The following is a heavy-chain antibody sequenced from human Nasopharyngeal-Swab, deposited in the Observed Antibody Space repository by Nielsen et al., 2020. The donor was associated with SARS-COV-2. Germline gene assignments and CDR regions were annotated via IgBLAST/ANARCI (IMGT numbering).Heavy chain of an antibody. Sequence: GASLKISCAASGLSVTNSHMNWIRQAPGKGLEWVSVIYGGGTTEYADSVRGRFTISRDRSGNTLYLQMNSLRADDTAIYYCARDPRGDGYSFFDYWGQGIEVTVSS. CDR3: ARDPRGDGYSFFDY. V-gene: IGHV3-53*01. CDR1: GLSVTNSH. J-gene: IGHJ4*02. CDR2: IYGGGTT. D-gene: IGHD5-24*01.